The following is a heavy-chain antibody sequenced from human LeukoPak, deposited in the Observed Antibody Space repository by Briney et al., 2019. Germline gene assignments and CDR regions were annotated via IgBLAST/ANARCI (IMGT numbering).Heavy chain of an antibody. CDR3: AKDKYSSGLESDWYFDL. CDR2: ISWNSGSI. J-gene: IGHJ2*01. CDR1: GFTFDDYA. D-gene: IGHD6-19*01. V-gene: IGHV3-9*03. Sequence: GGSLRLSCAASGFTFDDYAMHWVRQAPGKGLEWVSGISWNSGSIGYADSVKGRFTISRDNAENSLYLQMNSLRAEDMALYYCAKDKYSSGLESDWYFDLWGRGTLVTVSS.